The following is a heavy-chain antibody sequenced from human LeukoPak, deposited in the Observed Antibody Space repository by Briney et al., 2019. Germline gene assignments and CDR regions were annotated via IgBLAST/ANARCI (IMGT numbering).Heavy chain of an antibody. CDR3: AREGDYYDSSGSYLFTDY. Sequence: GESPKISCKGSGYSFTSYWIGWVRQMPGKGLERMGIIYPGDSDTRYSPSFQGQVTISADKSISTAYLQWSSLKASDTAMYYCAREGDYYDSSGSYLFTDYWGQGTLVTVSS. D-gene: IGHD3-22*01. J-gene: IGHJ4*02. V-gene: IGHV5-51*01. CDR2: IYPGDSDT. CDR1: GYSFTSYW.